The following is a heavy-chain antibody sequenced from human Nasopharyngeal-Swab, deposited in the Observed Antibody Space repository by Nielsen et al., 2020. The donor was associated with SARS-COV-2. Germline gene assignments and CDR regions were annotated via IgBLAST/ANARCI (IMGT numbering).Heavy chain of an antibody. D-gene: IGHD6-25*01. V-gene: IGHV1-18*01. CDR3: ARDPRGPDY. CDR1: GYTFTSYG. CDR2: ISAYNGRT. Sequence: ASVKVSCKASGYTFTSYGIGWVRQAPGQGLEWMGWISAYNGRTYYAQKFQGRVTMTTDTSTSTAYMDLRSLRSDDTAVYYCARDPRGPDYWGQGTLVTVSS. J-gene: IGHJ4*02.